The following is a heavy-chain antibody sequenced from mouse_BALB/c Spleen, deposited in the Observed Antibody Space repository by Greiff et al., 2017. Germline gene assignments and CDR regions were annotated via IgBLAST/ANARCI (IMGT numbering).Heavy chain of an antibody. D-gene: IGHD1-1*01. V-gene: IGHV1-15*01. J-gene: IGHJ4*01. Sequence: QVQLRQSGAELVRPGASVTLSCKASGYTFTDYEMHWVKQTPVHGLEWIGAIDPETGGTAYNQKFKGKATLTADKSSSTAYMELRSLTSEDSAVYYCTRGTTVVATDYYAMDYWGQGTSVTVSS. CDR3: TRGTTVVATDYYAMDY. CDR1: GYTFTDYE. CDR2: IDPETGGT.